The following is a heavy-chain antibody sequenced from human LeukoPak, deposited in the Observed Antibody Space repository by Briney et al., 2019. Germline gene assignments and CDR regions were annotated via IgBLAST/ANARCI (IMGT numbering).Heavy chain of an antibody. D-gene: IGHD2/OR15-2a*01. J-gene: IGHJ5*02. V-gene: IGHV3-48*03. Sequence: GGSLRLSCAASGFTFRSYEMNWVRQAPGKGLEWVPYISSSGSTIYYADSVKGRFTISRDNSKNTLYLQMNSLRVEDTAVYYCARDVSAWGQGTLVTVSS. CDR2: ISSSGSTI. CDR1: GFTFRSYE. CDR3: ARDVSA.